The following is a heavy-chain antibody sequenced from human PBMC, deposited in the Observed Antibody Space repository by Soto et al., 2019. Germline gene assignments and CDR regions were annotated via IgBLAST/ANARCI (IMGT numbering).Heavy chain of an antibody. CDR2: ISGSGGST. Sequence: EAQLLESGGGLVKPGGSLRLSCAASGFTFSSYAMSWVRQAPGQGLEWVSAISGSGGSTYYADSVKGRFTISRDNSKNTMYLQMDSLRAEDTAVYYCAKNAVWFGAFFDYWGQGTLVTVSS. D-gene: IGHD3-10*01. V-gene: IGHV3-23*01. J-gene: IGHJ4*02. CDR1: GFTFSSYA. CDR3: AKNAVWFGAFFDY.